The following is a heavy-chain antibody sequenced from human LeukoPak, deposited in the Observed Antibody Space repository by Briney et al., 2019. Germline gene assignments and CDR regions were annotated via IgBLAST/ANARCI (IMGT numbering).Heavy chain of an antibody. J-gene: IGHJ6*02. CDR2: ISYDGSNK. CDR1: GFTFSSYA. V-gene: IGHV3-30-3*01. Sequence: GGSLRLSCAASGFTFSSYAMHWVRQAPGKGLEWVAVISYDGSNKYYADSVKGRFTISRDNSKNTLYLQMNSLRAEDTAVYYCARVGDSGAVARGMDVWGQGTTVTGSS. CDR3: ARVGDSGAVARGMDV. D-gene: IGHD6-19*01.